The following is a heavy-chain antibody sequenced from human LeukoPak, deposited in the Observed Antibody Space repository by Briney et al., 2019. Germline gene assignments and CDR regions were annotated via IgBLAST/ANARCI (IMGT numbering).Heavy chain of an antibody. D-gene: IGHD3-22*01. CDR1: GFTFSSYW. V-gene: IGHV3-7*01. Sequence: PGGSLRLSCAASGFTFSSYWMSWVRQAPGTGLERVANIKQDESEKYYVDSVKGRFTISRDNAKNSLYLQMSSLRAEDTAVYYCASGDSSGYYSILYFQHWGQGALVTVSS. CDR2: IKQDESEK. J-gene: IGHJ1*01. CDR3: ASGDSSGYYSILYFQH.